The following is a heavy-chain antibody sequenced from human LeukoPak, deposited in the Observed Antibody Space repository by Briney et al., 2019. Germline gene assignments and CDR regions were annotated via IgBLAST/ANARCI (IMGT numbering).Heavy chain of an antibody. CDR2: IYTSGTT. Sequence: PGESLRLSCAAPGFSVSNNYVNWVRQAPGKGLEWVAVIYTSGTTKAADSVKGRFTISRDNSKNTVFLQMNGLRPEDTAVYYCAKDMGIDPWGQGTLVTVFS. V-gene: IGHV3-66*01. D-gene: IGHD2-15*01. J-gene: IGHJ5*02. CDR1: GFSVSNNY. CDR3: AKDMGIDP.